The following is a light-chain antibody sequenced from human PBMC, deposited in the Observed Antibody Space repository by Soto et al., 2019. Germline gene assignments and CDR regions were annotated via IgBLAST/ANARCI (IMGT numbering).Light chain of an antibody. Sequence: EIVMTQSPATLSVSPGERATLSCRASQSVNSNLAWYQQKPGQAPRLLIYGASTRATGIPARFSGSGSGTDVTLTISSLQSEDFAVDYCQQYNNWPPRYTFGQGTKLEIK. V-gene: IGKV3-15*01. CDR2: GAS. CDR3: QQYNNWPPRYT. CDR1: QSVNSN. J-gene: IGKJ2*01.